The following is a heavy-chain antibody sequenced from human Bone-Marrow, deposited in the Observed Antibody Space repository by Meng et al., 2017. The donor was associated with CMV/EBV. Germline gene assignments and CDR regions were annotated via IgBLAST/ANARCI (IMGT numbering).Heavy chain of an antibody. J-gene: IGHJ4*02. CDR3: ARGMVGVPAAIYPTLDY. CDR2: ISSSSSYI. V-gene: IGHV3-21*01. CDR1: GFTFSSYS. Sequence: GESLKISCAASGFTFSSYSMNWVRQAPGKGLEWVSSISSSSSYIYYADSVKGRFTISRDNAKNSLYLQMNSLRAEDTAVYYCARGMVGVPAAIYPTLDYWVQGTLVTVSS. D-gene: IGHD2-2*01.